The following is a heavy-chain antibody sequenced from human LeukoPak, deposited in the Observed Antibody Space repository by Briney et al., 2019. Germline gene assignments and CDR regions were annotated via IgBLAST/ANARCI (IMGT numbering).Heavy chain of an antibody. J-gene: IGHJ4*02. D-gene: IGHD6-19*01. CDR3: AKRKSGIAVAGVEYYFDY. CDR2: ISGSGGST. Sequence: GGSLRLSCAASGFTFSTDSMSWVRQAPGKGLEWVSAISGSGGSTYYADSVKGRFTISRDNSKNTLYLQMNSLRAEDTAVYYCAKRKSGIAVAGVEYYFDYWGQGTLVTVSS. V-gene: IGHV3-23*01. CDR1: GFTFSTDS.